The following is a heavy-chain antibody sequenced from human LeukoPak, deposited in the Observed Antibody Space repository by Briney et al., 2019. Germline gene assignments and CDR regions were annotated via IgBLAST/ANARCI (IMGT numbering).Heavy chain of an antibody. CDR2: ISTSGST. D-gene: IGHD6-19*01. CDR3: ARAVSRTVVAGTAYYYYMDV. J-gene: IGHJ6*03. V-gene: IGHV4-59*10. Sequence: SSETLSLTCAVYGGSFSGYYWSWIRQPAGKGLEWIGRISTSGSTNYNPSLKSRVTISVDTSKNHLSLKLSSVTAADTAVYYCARAVSRTVVAGTAYYYYMDVWGKGTTVTVSS. CDR1: GGSFSGYY.